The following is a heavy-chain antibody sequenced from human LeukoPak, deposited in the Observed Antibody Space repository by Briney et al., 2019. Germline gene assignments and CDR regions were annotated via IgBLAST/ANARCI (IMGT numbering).Heavy chain of an antibody. Sequence: SETLSLTCTVSGGSISSYYWSWIRQPPGKGLEWIGYIYYSGSTNYNPSLESRVTISVDTSKNQFSLKLSSVTAADTAVYYCARDRCSGGSCAKVDDAFDIWGQGTMVTVSS. CDR3: ARDRCSGGSCAKVDDAFDI. J-gene: IGHJ3*02. V-gene: IGHV4-59*01. CDR2: IYYSGST. CDR1: GGSISSYY. D-gene: IGHD2-15*01.